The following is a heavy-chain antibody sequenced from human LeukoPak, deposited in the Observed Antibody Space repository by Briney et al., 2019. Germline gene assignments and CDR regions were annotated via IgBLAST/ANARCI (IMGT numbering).Heavy chain of an antibody. J-gene: IGHJ4*02. CDR1: GFTFSSYD. Sequence: QPGGSLRLSCAASGFTFSSYDMHWVRQATGKGLEWVSAIGTAGDTYYPGSVKGRFTISRENAKNSLYLHMNSLRAGDTAVYYCARDNVYGSGSYSGVDYWGQGTLDTVSS. V-gene: IGHV3-13*01. D-gene: IGHD3-10*01. CDR3: ARDNVYGSGSYSGVDY. CDR2: IGTAGDT.